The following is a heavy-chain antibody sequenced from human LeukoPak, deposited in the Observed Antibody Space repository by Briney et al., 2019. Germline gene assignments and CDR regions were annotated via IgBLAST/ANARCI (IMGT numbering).Heavy chain of an antibody. V-gene: IGHV1-2*06. CDR2: INPNSGGT. D-gene: IGHD3-3*01. Sequence: ASVKVSCKASGYTFTGYYMHWVRQAPGQGLELMGRINPNSGGTNYAQKFQGRVTMTRDTSISKAYMELSRLRSDDTAVYYCARDSEAYYDFWSGHPGNWFDPWGQGTLVTVSS. J-gene: IGHJ5*02. CDR3: ARDSEAYYDFWSGHPGNWFDP. CDR1: GYTFTGYY.